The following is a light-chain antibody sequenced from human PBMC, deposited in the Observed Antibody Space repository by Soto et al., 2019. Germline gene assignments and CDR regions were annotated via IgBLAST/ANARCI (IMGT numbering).Light chain of an antibody. Sequence: DIQLTQAPSFLSASVGDRVTITCRASQDTSSALAWYQQKPWRAPKLLIHPVSILQSGVPSRFSGSGSGTQFTLTISSLQPEDSAAYYCQQRRAYPITFGQGTRLEIK. J-gene: IGKJ5*01. CDR1: QDTSSA. CDR2: PVS. CDR3: QQRRAYPIT. V-gene: IGKV1-9*01.